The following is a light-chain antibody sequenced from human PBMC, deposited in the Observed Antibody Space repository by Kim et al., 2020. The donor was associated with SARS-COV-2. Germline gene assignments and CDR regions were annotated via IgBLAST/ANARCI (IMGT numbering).Light chain of an antibody. CDR1: QSVSSTY. CDR2: GAS. J-gene: IGKJ1*01. Sequence: EIVSTQSPGTLSLSPGERATLSCRASQSVSSTYLAWYQQKPGQAPRLLIYGASSRGTGIPDRFSGSGSGTDFTLTISRLEPEDSAVYYCQQYGSIPWTFGQGTKVDIK. V-gene: IGKV3-20*01. CDR3: QQYGSIPWT.